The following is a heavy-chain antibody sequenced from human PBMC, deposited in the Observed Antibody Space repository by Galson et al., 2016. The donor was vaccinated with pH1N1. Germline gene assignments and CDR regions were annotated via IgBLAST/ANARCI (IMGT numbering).Heavy chain of an antibody. J-gene: IGHJ4*02. Sequence: SLRLSCAASGFIFSSFWMHWVRQVPGKGLVWVSRISSEGSSISYADSVKGRFTISRDNARNTLYLEMNSLRAEDTALYYCARVRLIMPGDPTGYFDFWGQGALVTVSS. CDR1: GFIFSSFW. CDR2: ISSEGSSI. V-gene: IGHV3-74*01. D-gene: IGHD7-27*01. CDR3: ARVRLIMPGDPTGYFDF.